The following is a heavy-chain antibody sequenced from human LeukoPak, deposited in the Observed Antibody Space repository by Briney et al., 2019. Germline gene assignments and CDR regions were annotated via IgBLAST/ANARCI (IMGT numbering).Heavy chain of an antibody. Sequence: GASLRLSCAASAFTFSSHTINWVRHAPGKGLECVSSIIGSVGTTYYADSLKGRFAISRDNSKNTLYLQMNSMRDEDAAVYYCAKGYNWGQGTPVTVSS. CDR1: AFTFSSHT. CDR2: IIGSVGTT. J-gene: IGHJ4*02. V-gene: IGHV3-23*01. D-gene: IGHD1-14*01. CDR3: AKGYN.